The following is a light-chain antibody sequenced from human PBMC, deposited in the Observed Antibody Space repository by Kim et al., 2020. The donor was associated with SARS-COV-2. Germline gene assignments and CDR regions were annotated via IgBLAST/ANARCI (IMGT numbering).Light chain of an antibody. J-gene: IGKJ4*01. CDR2: GAS. CDR3: QQYINWPLT. Sequence: VPAGERATRSSGARQSVRSHLAWYQQTPGQVPRLLIYGASTRATGIPARFSGSGSGTEFTLTISSLQSEDFAVYYCQQYINWPLTFGGGTKVDIK. V-gene: IGKV3-15*01. CDR1: QSVRSH.